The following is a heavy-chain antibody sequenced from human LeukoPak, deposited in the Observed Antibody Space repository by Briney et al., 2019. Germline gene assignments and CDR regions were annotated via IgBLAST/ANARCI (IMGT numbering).Heavy chain of an antibody. CDR3: ATWYYYDSSDYYLADY. CDR2: INPSGGST. Sequence: ASVKVSCKASGYTFTGYYIHWVRQAPGQGLEWMGIINPSGGSTSYAQKFQGRVTMTRDMSTSTVYMELSSLRSEDTAVYYCATWYYYDSSDYYLADYWGQGTLVTVSS. D-gene: IGHD3-22*01. V-gene: IGHV1-46*01. CDR1: GYTFTGYY. J-gene: IGHJ4*02.